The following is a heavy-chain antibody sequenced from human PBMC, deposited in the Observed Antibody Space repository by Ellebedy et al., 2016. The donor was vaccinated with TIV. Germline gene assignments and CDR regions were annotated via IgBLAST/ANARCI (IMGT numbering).Heavy chain of an antibody. J-gene: IGHJ4*02. CDR3: ARAGGYYYDSPSSSRFDY. D-gene: IGHD3-22*01. CDR2: IYYSGST. CDR1: GCSISNYY. V-gene: IGHV4-59*01. Sequence: ESLKIPCTVSGCSISNYYWSWIRQPPGRGLECIGYIYYSGSTNYNPSLKSRVTMSVDTSKNQFSLKLSSVTAADTAVYYCARAGGYYYDSPSSSRFDYWGQGTLVTVSS.